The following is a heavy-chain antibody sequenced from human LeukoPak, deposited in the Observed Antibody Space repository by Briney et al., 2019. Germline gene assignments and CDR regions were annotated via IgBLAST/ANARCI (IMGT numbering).Heavy chain of an antibody. CDR2: ISSSSSYI. J-gene: IGHJ5*02. CDR1: GFTFGSYS. D-gene: IGHD3-22*01. CDR3: ARDKRSTMIVVVTPFDP. V-gene: IGHV3-21*01. Sequence: GGSLRLSCAASGFTFGSYSMNWVRQAPGKGLEWVSSISSSSSYIYYADSVKGRFTISRDNAKNSLYLQMNSLRAEDTAVYYCARDKRSTMIVVVTPFDPWGQGTLVTVSS.